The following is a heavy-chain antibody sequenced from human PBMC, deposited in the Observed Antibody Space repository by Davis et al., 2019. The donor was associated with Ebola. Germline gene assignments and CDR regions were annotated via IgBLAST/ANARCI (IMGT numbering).Heavy chain of an antibody. V-gene: IGHV3-23*01. CDR1: GFTFSSYA. J-gene: IGHJ4*02. D-gene: IGHD1-26*01. CDR3: ANGRGGSYRFDY. Sequence: LSLTCAASGFTFSSYAMSWVRQAPGKGLEWVSVISGSGGSTYYADSVKGRFTISRDNSKNTLYLQMNSLRAEDTAVYYCANGRGGSYRFDYWGQGTLVTVSS. CDR2: ISGSGGST.